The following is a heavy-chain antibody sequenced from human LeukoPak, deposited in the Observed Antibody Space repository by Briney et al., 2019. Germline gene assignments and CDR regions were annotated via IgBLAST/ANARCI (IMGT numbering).Heavy chain of an antibody. CDR1: GGSFSGYY. V-gene: IGHV4-59*01. CDR2: IYYSGST. J-gene: IGHJ6*03. CDR3: ARTTEAHSWQTRYYSYMDV. D-gene: IGHD6-13*01. Sequence: SETLSLTCAVYGGSFSGYYWSWIRQPPGKGLEWVGYIYYSGSTNYNPSLKSGVTISVDTSKNQLSLKLSSVTAADTAVYYCARTTEAHSWQTRYYSYMDVWGKGTTLTVSS.